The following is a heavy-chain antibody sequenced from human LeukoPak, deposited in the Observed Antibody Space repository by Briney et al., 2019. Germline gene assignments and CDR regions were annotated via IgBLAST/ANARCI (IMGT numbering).Heavy chain of an antibody. CDR2: IKQDGSEK. V-gene: IGHV3-7*01. J-gene: IGHJ6*02. CDR3: AREGWDTAMANYYYYGMDV. CDR1: GFTFSSYW. D-gene: IGHD5-18*01. Sequence: GGSLRLSWAASGFTFSSYWMSWVRQAPGKGLEWVANIKQDGSEKYYVDSVKGRFTISRDNAKNSLYLQMNSLRAEDTAVYYCAREGWDTAMANYYYYGMDVWGQGTTVTVSS.